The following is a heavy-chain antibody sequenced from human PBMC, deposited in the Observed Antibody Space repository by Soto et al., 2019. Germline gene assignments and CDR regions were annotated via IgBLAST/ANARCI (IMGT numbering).Heavy chain of an antibody. CDR1: GGSLSRYH. CDR2: INHSGST. D-gene: IGHD6-19*01. CDR3: ARGMGQWLVPYFDY. V-gene: IGHV4-34*01. J-gene: IGHJ4*02. Sequence: SETLSHTCTVSGGSLSRYHRNWIRQSPGKGLEWIGEINHSGSTNYNPSLKSRVTISVDTSKNQFSLKLSSVTAADTAVYDCARGMGQWLVPYFDYWGQGTLVTVS.